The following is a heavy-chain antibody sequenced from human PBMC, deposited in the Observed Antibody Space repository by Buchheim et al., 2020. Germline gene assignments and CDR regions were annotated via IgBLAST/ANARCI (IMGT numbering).Heavy chain of an antibody. D-gene: IGHD5-24*01. CDR2: IWYDGSNK. V-gene: IGHV3-33*01. Sequence: QVQLVESGGGVVQPGRSLRLSCAASGFTFSSYGMHWVRQAPGKGLEWVAVIWYDGSNKYYADSVKGRFTISRANSKNTLYLQMNSLRAEDTAVYYCARGEDGYNFRLLRYWGQGTL. CDR3: ARGEDGYNFRLLRY. J-gene: IGHJ4*02. CDR1: GFTFSSYG.